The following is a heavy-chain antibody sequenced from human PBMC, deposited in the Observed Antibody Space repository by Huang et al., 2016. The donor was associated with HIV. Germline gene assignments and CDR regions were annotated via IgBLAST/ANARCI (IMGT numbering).Heavy chain of an antibody. CDR3: ARRRTHFTFDY. CDR2: IFYTGSA. V-gene: IGHV4-39*01. J-gene: IGHJ4*02. CDR1: DGSLNSGNYY. Sequence: QLHLPSGPGLVQPSETLSLTCNVSDGSLNSGNYYWGWIRQSPGKGLEWIGSIFYTGSAHYSPSRESRVTIFVDSSKSQLSVRLRSVTAADTAVYYCARRRTHFTFDYWGQGTLVTVSS.